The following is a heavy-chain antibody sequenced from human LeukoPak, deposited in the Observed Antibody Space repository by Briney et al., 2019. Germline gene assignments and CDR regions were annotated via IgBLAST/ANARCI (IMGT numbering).Heavy chain of an antibody. CDR3: ARLGYGNGRVNWFDP. CDR2: INHSGST. CDR1: GGSFSGYY. V-gene: IGHV4-34*01. D-gene: IGHD5-18*01. J-gene: IGHJ5*02. Sequence: SETLSLTCAVYGGSFSGYYWSWIRQPPGKGLEWIGEINHSGSTNYNPSLKSRVTISVDTSKNQFSLKVNSVTAADTAVYYCARLGYGNGRVNWFDPWGQGNLVTVSS.